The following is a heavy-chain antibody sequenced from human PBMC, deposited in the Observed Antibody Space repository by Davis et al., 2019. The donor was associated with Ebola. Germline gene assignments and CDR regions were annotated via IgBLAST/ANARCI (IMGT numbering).Heavy chain of an antibody. D-gene: IGHD6-6*01. CDR3: ARGWDSSSSDY. J-gene: IGHJ4*02. V-gene: IGHV1-69*13. CDR1: GGSFSSYA. Sequence: SVKVSCKASGGSFSSYAISWVRQAPGQGLEWMGGIIPIFGTANYAQKFQGRVTITADESTSTAYMELRSLRSDDTAVYYCARGWDSSSSDYWGQGTLVTVSS. CDR2: IIPIFGTA.